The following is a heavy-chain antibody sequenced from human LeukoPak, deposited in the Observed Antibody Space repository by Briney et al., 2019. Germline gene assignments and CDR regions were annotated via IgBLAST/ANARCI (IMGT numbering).Heavy chain of an antibody. Sequence: GGSLRLSCAASGFTFSSYAMSWVRQAPGKGLEWVSAISGSGGSTYYADSVKGRFTISRDNSKNTLYLQMNSLRAEDTAVYYCAKDMVRGVSGFVPRLDYYYGMDVWGQGTTATVSS. CDR3: AKDMVRGVSGFVPRLDYYYGMDV. J-gene: IGHJ6*02. CDR2: ISGSGGST. D-gene: IGHD3-10*01. V-gene: IGHV3-23*01. CDR1: GFTFSSYA.